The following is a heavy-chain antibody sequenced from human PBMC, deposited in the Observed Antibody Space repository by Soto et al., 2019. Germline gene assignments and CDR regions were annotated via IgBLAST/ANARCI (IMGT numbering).Heavy chain of an antibody. V-gene: IGHV1-69*12. CDR1: GGTFSSYA. CDR2: IIPIFGTA. D-gene: IGHD3-16*02. CDR3: ARGRGELSSLAFDI. J-gene: IGHJ3*02. Sequence: QVQLVQSGAEVKKPGSSVKVSCKASGGTFSSYAISWVRQAPGQGLEWMGGIIPIFGTANYAQKFQGRVTITAAESTSTAYLALSSLRSEDTAVYYCARGRGELSSLAFDIWGQGTMVTVSS.